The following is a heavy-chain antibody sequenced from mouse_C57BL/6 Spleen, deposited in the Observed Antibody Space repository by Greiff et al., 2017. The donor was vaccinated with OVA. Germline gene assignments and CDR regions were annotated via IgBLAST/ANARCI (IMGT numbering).Heavy chain of an antibody. CDR1: GFSFNTYA. D-gene: IGHD2-2*01. J-gene: IGHJ3*01. CDR3: VRRDGYGAGFAY. CDR2: IRSKSNNYAT. V-gene: IGHV10-1*01. Sequence: EVQLVESGGGLVQPKGSLKLSCAASGFSFNTYAMNWVRQAPGKGLEWVARIRSKSNNYATYYADSVKDRFTISRDDSESMLYLQMNNLKTEDTAMYYCVRRDGYGAGFAYWGQGTLVTVSA.